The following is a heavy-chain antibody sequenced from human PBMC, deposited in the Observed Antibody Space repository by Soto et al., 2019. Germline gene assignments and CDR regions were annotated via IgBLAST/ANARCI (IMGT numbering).Heavy chain of an antibody. V-gene: IGHV3-7*05. CDR1: GFTFSTYW. D-gene: IGHD3-10*01. Sequence: PGGSLRLSCAASGFTFSTYWMIWFRQTPGKGLEWVANINEDVSERYYVDSVKGRFTISRDNAKNSLYLQMNSLRGEDTTVYYYARVWFVDYWGQGTLVTVSS. CDR2: INEDVSER. CDR3: ARVWFVDY. J-gene: IGHJ4*02.